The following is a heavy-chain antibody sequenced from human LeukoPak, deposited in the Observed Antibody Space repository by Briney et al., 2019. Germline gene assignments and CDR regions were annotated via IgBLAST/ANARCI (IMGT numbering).Heavy chain of an antibody. V-gene: IGHV1-18*01. CDR3: ARTRAAAGTPVSPEGH. CDR1: GYTFTSYG. CDR2: ISAYNGNT. J-gene: IGHJ1*01. D-gene: IGHD6-13*01. Sequence: GASVKVSCKASGYTFTSYGISWVRQAPGQGLEWMGWISAYNGNTNYAQKLQGRVTMTTDTSTSTAYMELRSLRSDDTAVYYCARTRAAAGTPVSPEGHWGQGTLVTVSS.